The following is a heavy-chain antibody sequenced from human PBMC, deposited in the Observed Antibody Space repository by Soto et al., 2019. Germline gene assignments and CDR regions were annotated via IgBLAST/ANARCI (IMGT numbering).Heavy chain of an antibody. J-gene: IGHJ4*02. D-gene: IGHD5-12*01. CDR1: GFAVSSNY. CDR3: AATRLGY. CDR2: IYSNGST. V-gene: IGHV3-53*04. Sequence: EVQLVESGGGLVQPGGSLRLSCAVSGFAVSSNYMSWVRQAPGKGLEWVSVIYSNGSTYYADSVKGRFTISRHNSKNTLYLQMNRLRAEDTAVYYCAATRLGYWGQGTLVTVSS.